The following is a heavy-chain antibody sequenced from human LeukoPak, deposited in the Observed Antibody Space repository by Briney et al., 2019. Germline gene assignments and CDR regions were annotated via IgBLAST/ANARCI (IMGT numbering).Heavy chain of an antibody. V-gene: IGHV4-59*01. CDR2: VYSSGST. CDR1: GGSISSNY. J-gene: IGHJ3*02. Sequence: SETLSLTCTVSGGSISSNYWNWIRQPPGKGLEWIGYVYSSGSTNYNPSLKSRVTILIDTSKNQFSLKLSPVTAADTAVYYCARGEVGTFDIWGQGTMVTVSS. CDR3: ARGEVGTFDI.